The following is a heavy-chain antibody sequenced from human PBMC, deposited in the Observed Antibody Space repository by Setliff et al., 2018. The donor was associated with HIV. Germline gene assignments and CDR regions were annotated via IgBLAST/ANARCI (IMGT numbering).Heavy chain of an antibody. CDR3: ARDRGPQWLDFYWYFDL. D-gene: IGHD6-19*01. V-gene: IGHV4-34*01. CDR2: INHSGST. J-gene: IGHJ2*01. Sequence: PSETLSLTCAVYGGSFSNYYWTWIRQPPGKGLEWLGEINHSGSTNYNPSLKSRVTISVDTSKNQFSLKLSSVTAADTAVYYWARDRGPQWLDFYWYFDLWGRGTLVTVSS. CDR1: GGSFSNYY.